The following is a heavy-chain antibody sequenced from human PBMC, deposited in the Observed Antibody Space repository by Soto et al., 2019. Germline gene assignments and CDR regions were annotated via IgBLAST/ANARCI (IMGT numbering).Heavy chain of an antibody. CDR1: GFTFSSYG. Sequence: QVQLVESGGGVVQPGRSLRLSCAASGFTFSSYGMHWVRQAPGKGLEWVAVISYDGSNKYYADSVKGRLTISRDNSKNTLYLQMNSLRAEDTAVYYCAKHNGDSPFDYWGQGTLVTVSS. D-gene: IGHD4-17*01. V-gene: IGHV3-30*18. CDR3: AKHNGDSPFDY. CDR2: ISYDGSNK. J-gene: IGHJ4*02.